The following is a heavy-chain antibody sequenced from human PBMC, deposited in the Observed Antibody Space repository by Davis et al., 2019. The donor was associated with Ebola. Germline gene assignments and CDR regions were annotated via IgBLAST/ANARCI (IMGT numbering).Heavy chain of an antibody. Sequence: GESLKISCAASGFTFSSYSMNWFRQAPEKGLEWLSYISSTVSYTSYADSVKGRFTISRDNAKNSVYLQMYSLRAEDTAVYYCARDRMVGATGRWFDPWGQGTLVTVSS. J-gene: IGHJ5*02. D-gene: IGHD1-26*01. CDR2: ISSTVSYT. CDR3: ARDRMVGATGRWFDP. V-gene: IGHV3-21*05. CDR1: GFTFSSYS.